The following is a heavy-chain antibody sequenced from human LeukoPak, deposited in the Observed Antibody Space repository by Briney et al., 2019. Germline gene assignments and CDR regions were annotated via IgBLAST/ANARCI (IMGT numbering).Heavy chain of an antibody. D-gene: IGHD2-2*01. CDR2: IKQDGSEK. CDR3: ARDKVDIDY. J-gene: IGHJ4*02. CDR1: GFTSSSYW. Sequence: GGSLRLSCAATGFTSSSYWMSWVRQAPGKGLEWVANIKQDGSEKYYVDSVKRRFTISRDNAKNSLYMQMNSLRAEDTAVYYCARDKVDIDYWGQGTLVTVSS. V-gene: IGHV3-7*01.